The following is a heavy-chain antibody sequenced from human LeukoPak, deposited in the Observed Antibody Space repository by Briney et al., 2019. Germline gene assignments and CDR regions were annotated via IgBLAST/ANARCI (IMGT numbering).Heavy chain of an antibody. CDR2: IYYSGST. CDR1: GASIRSYY. J-gene: IGHJ6*03. Sequence: PSESLSLTCTVSGASIRSYYRSWVRQPPGKGLEWVGYIYYSGSTTYNPSLKRRVTISVDTSKNQFSLKLSSVTAADTAVYYAANAGGTGLRAYDYFDMDVWGKGTTVTVSS. CDR3: ANAGGTGLRAYDYFDMDV. V-gene: IGHV4-59*12. D-gene: IGHD5-12*01.